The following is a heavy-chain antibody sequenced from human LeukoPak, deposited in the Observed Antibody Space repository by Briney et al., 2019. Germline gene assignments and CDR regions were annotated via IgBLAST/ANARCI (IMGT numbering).Heavy chain of an antibody. D-gene: IGHD3-22*01. CDR2: ISTGGDI. V-gene: IGHV4-4*08. Sequence: SDTLSLTCAVSAGSICNSYCSWARQPPGKGLEFIGYISTGGDINYKPSLRSRPIMFFNTSNNQLSLTLTSVTTADTGVYFCVRCRGRGYDLEPWGRGGLVSVSS. CDR1: AGSICNSY. CDR3: VRCRGRGYDLEP. J-gene: IGHJ5*02.